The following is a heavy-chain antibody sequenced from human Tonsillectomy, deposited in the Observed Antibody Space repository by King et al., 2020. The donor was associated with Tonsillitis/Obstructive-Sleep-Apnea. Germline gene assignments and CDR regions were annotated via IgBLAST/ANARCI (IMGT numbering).Heavy chain of an antibody. D-gene: IGHD5-24*01. J-gene: IGHJ3*02. CDR1: GVTFRHYA. Sequence: VQLVESGGGVVQPGRSRRLSCVASGVTFRHYAMHWVRQSRGKGLEWAALISYEGSDKYYADSVKGRFTVSRDNSKNTLYLQMNFLRPEDTAVYYCARGEMATISPAFDIWGQGTMLTVSS. CDR2: ISYEGSDK. CDR3: ARGEMATISPAFDI. V-gene: IGHV3-30*04.